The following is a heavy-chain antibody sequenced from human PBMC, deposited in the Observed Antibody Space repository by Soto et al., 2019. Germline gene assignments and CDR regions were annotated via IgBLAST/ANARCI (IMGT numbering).Heavy chain of an antibody. Sequence: QVQLQESGPGLVKPSETLSLTCTVSGGSISSYYWSWIRQPPGKGLEWIGYIYYSGSTNHNPSLKSRVTISVDTSKNQFSLKLSSVTAADTAVYYCARGRGYGDYEFDYWGQGTLVTVSS. CDR1: GGSISSYY. CDR3: ARGRGYGDYEFDY. J-gene: IGHJ4*02. V-gene: IGHV4-59*01. CDR2: IYYSGST. D-gene: IGHD4-17*01.